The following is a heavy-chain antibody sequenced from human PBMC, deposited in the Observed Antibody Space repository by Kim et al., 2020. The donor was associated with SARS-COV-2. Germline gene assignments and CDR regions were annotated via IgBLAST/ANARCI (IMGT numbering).Heavy chain of an antibody. CDR3: ARDHCTNMSCFDP. CDR2: IDTSSGTP. D-gene: IGHD2-8*01. V-gene: IGHV7-4-1*02. Sequence: ASVKVSCRCSGYSFTNHAINWVRQAPGQGLEWMGWIDTSSGTPTYAQGFTGRFVFSLDTSVTTAYLQITSLNTEDTALYFCARDHCTNMSCFDPWCQGTL. J-gene: IGHJ5*02. CDR1: GYSFTNHA.